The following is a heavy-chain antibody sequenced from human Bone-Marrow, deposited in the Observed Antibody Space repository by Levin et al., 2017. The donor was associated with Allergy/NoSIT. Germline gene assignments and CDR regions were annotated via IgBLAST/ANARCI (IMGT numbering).Heavy chain of an antibody. CDR3: ARRWGDYGGWAFDI. Sequence: SVKVSCKASGGTFSGYAISWVRQAPGQGLEWMGGIIPNFGAANYAQKFQGRVTITADESTSTAYVELNSLRSEDTAVYYCARRWGDYGGWAFDIWGQGTMVTVSS. D-gene: IGHD4-23*01. V-gene: IGHV1-69*13. CDR1: GGTFSGYA. CDR2: IIPNFGAA. J-gene: IGHJ3*02.